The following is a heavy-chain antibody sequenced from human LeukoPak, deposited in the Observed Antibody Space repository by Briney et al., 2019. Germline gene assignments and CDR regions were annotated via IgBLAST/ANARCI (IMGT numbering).Heavy chain of an antibody. CDR2: IRYDGSNK. Sequence: GGSLRLSCAASGFTFSSYGMHWVRQAPGKGLEWVAFIRYDGSNKYYADSVKGRFTISRDNSKNTLYLQMNSLRAEDTAVYYCAKDLLPYSVSSAGADYWGQGTLVTVSS. CDR1: GFTFSSYG. V-gene: IGHV3-30*02. J-gene: IGHJ4*02. CDR3: AKDLLPYSVSSAGADY. D-gene: IGHD6-13*01.